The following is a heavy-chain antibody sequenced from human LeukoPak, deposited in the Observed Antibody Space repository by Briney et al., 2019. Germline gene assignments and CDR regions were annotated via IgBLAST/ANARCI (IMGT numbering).Heavy chain of an antibody. V-gene: IGHV4-4*07. CDR3: ARVVWGGDFHYSLDV. J-gene: IGHJ6*03. Sequence: KPGGSLRLSCLASGFSFSTYWMSWIRQPAGKGLEWIGRIYMSGSTDYNPSFKSRVTMSVDTSKNQVSLKLRSVTAADTAVYYCARVVWGGDFHYSLDVWGKGTTVIVSS. D-gene: IGHD7-27*01. CDR2: IYMSGST. CDR1: GFSFSTYW.